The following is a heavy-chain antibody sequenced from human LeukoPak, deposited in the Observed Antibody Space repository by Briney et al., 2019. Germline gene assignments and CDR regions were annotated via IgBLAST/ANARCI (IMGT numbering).Heavy chain of an antibody. J-gene: IGHJ4*02. D-gene: IGHD6-13*01. CDR2: ISSSGSSI. V-gene: IGHV3-11*04. Sequence: PGGSLRLSCAASGLTFSDYYMSWIRPAPGKGLEWVSYISSSGSSIFYAGSVKGRFTISRDNAKNSLYLQMNSLRAEDTAVYYCARRPYSSSWYYFDYWGQGTLVTVSS. CDR1: GLTFSDYY. CDR3: ARRPYSSSWYYFDY.